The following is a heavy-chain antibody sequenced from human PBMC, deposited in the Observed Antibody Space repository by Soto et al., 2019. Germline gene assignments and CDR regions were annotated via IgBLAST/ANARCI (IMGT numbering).Heavy chain of an antibody. V-gene: IGHV3-53*01. D-gene: IGHD2-15*01. CDR1: GFTVSSNY. Sequence: EVHLVESGGGLIQPGGSLRLTCAVSGFTVSSNYMSWVRQAPGKGLEWVSVIYSGGTTYYADSVKGRFTISRDNSENTLYLQMNSLRAEDTAVYYCARDSWVGFDYWGQGTLVTVSS. J-gene: IGHJ4*02. CDR3: ARDSWVGFDY. CDR2: IYSGGTT.